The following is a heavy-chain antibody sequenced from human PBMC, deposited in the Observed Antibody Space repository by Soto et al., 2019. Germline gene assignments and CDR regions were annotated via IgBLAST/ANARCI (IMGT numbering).Heavy chain of an antibody. V-gene: IGHV1-18*01. CDR1: GYTFSGYG. CDR2: ISAYNGNT. CDR3: ERSSSDYGDYGLSLGS. J-gene: IGHJ5*02. Sequence: QVQLVQSGAEVKKPGASVKVSCKASGYTFSGYGINWVRQAPGQGLEWMGWISAYNGNTKYAQKFQGRVTMTTDTSTSTAHMELRRLSSDDTAVYFCERSSSDYGDYGLSLGSWGQGTPVTVSS. D-gene: IGHD4-17*01.